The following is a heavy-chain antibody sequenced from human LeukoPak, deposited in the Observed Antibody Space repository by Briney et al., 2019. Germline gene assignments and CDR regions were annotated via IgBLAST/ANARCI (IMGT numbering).Heavy chain of an antibody. Sequence: GGSLRLSCAASGFTFSSYGMHWVRQAPGKGLEWVAVIWYDGHNKYYADSVKGRFTISRDNSKNTLYLQMSSLRAEDTAVYYCARAPRYCSGGSCYSMYYYYGLDVWGQGTTVTVSS. CDR1: GFTFSSYG. CDR2: IWYDGHNK. D-gene: IGHD2-15*01. V-gene: IGHV3-33*01. CDR3: ARAPRYCSGGSCYSMYYYYGLDV. J-gene: IGHJ6*02.